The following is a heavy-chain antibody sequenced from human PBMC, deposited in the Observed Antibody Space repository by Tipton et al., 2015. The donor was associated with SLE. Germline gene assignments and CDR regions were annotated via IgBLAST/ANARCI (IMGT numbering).Heavy chain of an antibody. CDR1: GGSISSYY. D-gene: IGHD6-19*01. J-gene: IGHJ3*02. CDR3: ARHDGQWDAFDI. Sequence: TLSLTCTVSGGSISSYYWSWIRQPPGKGLEWIGYIYYSGSTNYNPSLKSRVTISVDTSKNPFSLKLSSVTAADTAVYYCARHDGQWDAFDIWGQGTVVTVSS. V-gene: IGHV4-59*08. CDR2: IYYSGST.